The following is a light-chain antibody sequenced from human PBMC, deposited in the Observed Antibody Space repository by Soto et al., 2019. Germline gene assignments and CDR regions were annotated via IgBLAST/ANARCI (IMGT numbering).Light chain of an antibody. CDR2: AAS. CDR3: QQLGFT. V-gene: IGKV1-9*01. CDR1: QGISRY. Sequence: DIQLTQSPSFLSASVGDRVTITCRARQGISRYLAWYQQKPGKAPQLLIYAASTLQSGLPSRFSGRGSSTQFTLTLTSIHPEDFANYYCQQLGFTFGPGTKVDIK. J-gene: IGKJ3*01.